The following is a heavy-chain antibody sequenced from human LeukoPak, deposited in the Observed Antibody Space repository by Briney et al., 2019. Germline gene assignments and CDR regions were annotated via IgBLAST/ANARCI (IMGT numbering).Heavy chain of an antibody. Sequence: ASVKVSCKASGYTFTSYDINWVRQATGQGLEWMGWMNPNSGNTGYAQKFQGRVTMTRNTSISTAYMELSSLRSEDTAVYYCSRGLRGSSTRRPRRYYYYYMKVWGKGTTVTVS. CDR3: SRGLRGSSTRRPRRYYYYYMKV. CDR1: GYTFTSYD. J-gene: IGHJ6*03. V-gene: IGHV1-8*01. D-gene: IGHD2-2*01. CDR2: MNPNSGNT.